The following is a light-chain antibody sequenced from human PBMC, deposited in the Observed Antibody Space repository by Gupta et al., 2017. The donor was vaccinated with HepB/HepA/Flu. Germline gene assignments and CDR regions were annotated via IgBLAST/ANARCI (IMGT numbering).Light chain of an antibody. Sequence: VLTQSPATLSLSPGERATLSCRASQSVSRNLAWFQQKPGQAPRRLIYDAFDRATGTTARCSGSGAGTDVTLIISSMEPEDAAIDYCQQRSNWRLTFGGGTRVEI. V-gene: IGKV3-11*01. CDR1: QSVSRN. CDR3: QQRSNWRLT. CDR2: DAF. J-gene: IGKJ4*01.